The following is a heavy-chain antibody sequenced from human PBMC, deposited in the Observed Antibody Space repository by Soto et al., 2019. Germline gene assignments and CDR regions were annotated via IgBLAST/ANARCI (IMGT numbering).Heavy chain of an antibody. J-gene: IGHJ4*02. V-gene: IGHV3-48*03. CDR2: ISSSSSTI. Sequence: GGSLRLSCAASGFIFSNYEMNWVRQAPGKGLEWVSFISSSSSTIHYADSVKGRFTISRDNAKNSLYLQMNSLRGEDTAVYYCARDDYESRGSCSDFWGQGTLVTVSS. CDR1: GFIFSNYE. D-gene: IGHD3-22*01. CDR3: ARDDYESRGSCSDF.